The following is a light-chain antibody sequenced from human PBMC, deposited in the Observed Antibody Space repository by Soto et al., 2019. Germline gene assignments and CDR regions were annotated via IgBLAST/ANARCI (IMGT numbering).Light chain of an antibody. Sequence: AIRMTQSPSSLSASTGDRVTINCRASQGISSYLAWYQQKPGKAPKLLIYAASTLQSGVPSRFSGSGSGTDFTLTISCLQSEDFATYYCQQYYSYPQTFGQGTKVEIK. CDR3: QQYYSYPQT. J-gene: IGKJ1*01. CDR2: AAS. V-gene: IGKV1-8*01. CDR1: QGISSY.